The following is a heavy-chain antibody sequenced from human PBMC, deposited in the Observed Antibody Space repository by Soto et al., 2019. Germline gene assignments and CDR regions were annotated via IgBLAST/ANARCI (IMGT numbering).Heavy chain of an antibody. V-gene: IGHV4-31*03. CDR3: AASCVGCGGFNYYGMDV. D-gene: IGHD2-21*01. J-gene: IGHJ6*02. CDR1: GGTISSGGYY. CDR2: IYYSGST. Sequence: SETLSLTCTVSGGTISSGGYYWSWIRQHPGKGLEWIGYIYYSGSTYYNPSLKSRVTISVDTSKNQFSLKLSSVTAADTAVYYCAASCVGCGGFNYYGMDVWGQGTTVTVSS.